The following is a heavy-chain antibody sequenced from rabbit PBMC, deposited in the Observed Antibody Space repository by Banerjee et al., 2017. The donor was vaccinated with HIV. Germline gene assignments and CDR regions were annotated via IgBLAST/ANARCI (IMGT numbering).Heavy chain of an antibody. CDR3: TREVYTYGYGYATRLDL. V-gene: IGHV1S45*01. D-gene: IGHD6-1*01. Sequence: QEQLEESGGDLVKPEGSLTLTCTASGFSFSNSYWICWVRQAPGKGLEWIACIYAGSSGSTYYASWAKGRFTISKTSSTTVTLQMTSLTAADTATYFCTREVYTYGYGYATRLDLWGQGTLVTVS. CDR2: IYAGSSGST. CDR1: GFSFSNSYW. J-gene: IGHJ3*01.